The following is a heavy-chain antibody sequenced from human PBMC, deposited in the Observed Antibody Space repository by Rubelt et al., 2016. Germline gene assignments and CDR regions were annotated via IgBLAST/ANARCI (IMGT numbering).Heavy chain of an antibody. D-gene: IGHD3-22*01. J-gene: IGHJ4*02. V-gene: IGHV3-7*04. CDR1: GFTFSTTH. CDR3: GRGVGYYCYL. CDR2: IKQDGGEI. Sequence: EVQLVESGGGLVQPGGSLKLSCAVSGFTFSTTHMNWVRQAPGKGLEWVANIKQDGGEIQYADSVKGRFTISRNNANNSISLQMNSLSADDTSMYYCGRGVGYYCYLWGQGTLVTVSS.